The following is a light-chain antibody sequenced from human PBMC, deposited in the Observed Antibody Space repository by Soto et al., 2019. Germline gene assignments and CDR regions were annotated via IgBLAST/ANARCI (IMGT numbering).Light chain of an antibody. Sequence: EIVLTQSPGTLSLSPGERATLSCRASQSVSSSYLAWYQQKPGQAPRLLIYGASSRATGIPDRFSGSGSGTKYFLTIIRLVPQDVAVYYCHQYGSTPPGTFGQGTKVEIK. V-gene: IGKV3-20*01. CDR1: QSVSSSY. CDR3: HQYGSTPPGT. J-gene: IGKJ1*01. CDR2: GAS.